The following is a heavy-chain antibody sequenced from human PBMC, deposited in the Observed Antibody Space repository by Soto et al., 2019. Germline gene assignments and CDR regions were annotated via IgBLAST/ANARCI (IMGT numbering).Heavy chain of an antibody. Sequence: GGSLRLSCTTSGFTCGDYAMSWFRQAPGKGLEWIGYIRSNTYGGTTEYAASVKGRFTISRDDSKRVAHLQMNSLETEDTAVYFCARRKYLDYWGQGTLVTAPQ. J-gene: IGHJ4*02. D-gene: IGHD6-6*01. CDR3: ARRKYLDY. CDR1: GFTCGDYA. V-gene: IGHV3-49*03. CDR2: IRSNTYGGTT.